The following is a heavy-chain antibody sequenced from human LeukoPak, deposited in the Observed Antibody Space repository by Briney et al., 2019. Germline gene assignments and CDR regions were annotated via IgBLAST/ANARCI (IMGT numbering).Heavy chain of an antibody. D-gene: IGHD3-16*01. CDR1: GFAFSNSA. CDR3: ATDQLWGPLL. J-gene: IGHJ4*02. V-gene: IGHV3-21*01. Sequence: PGGSLRLSCVVSGFAFSNSAMNWVRQAPGKGLEWVSFSSSSSDIHYVDSVKGRFTISRDNAKNPLYLQMNSLRAEDTAVYYCATDQLWGPLLWGQGTLVTVSS. CDR2: SSSSSDI.